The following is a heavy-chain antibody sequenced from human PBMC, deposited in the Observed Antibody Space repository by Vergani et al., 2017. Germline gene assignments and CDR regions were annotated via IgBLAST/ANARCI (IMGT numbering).Heavy chain of an antibody. J-gene: IGHJ4*02. CDR2: IYHSGST. CDR3: ARATYGDIHDPYYFDY. D-gene: IGHD4-17*01. Sequence: QVQLQESGPGLVKPSETLSLTCTVSGGSISSYYWSWIRQPPGKGLEWIGYIYHSGSTYYNPSLKSRVTISVDRSKNQFSLKLSSVTAADTAVYYCARATYGDIHDPYYFDYWGQGTLVTVSS. V-gene: IGHV4-59*12. CDR1: GGSISSYY.